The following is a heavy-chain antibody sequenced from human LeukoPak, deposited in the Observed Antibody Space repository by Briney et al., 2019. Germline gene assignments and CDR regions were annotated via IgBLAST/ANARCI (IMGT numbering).Heavy chain of an antibody. CDR2: IFYSGST. CDR1: GGSISNTIYY. J-gene: IGHJ4*02. D-gene: IGHD1-26*01. V-gene: IGHV4-39*07. CDR3: ARDIRSGSYFDF. Sequence: SETLSLTCTVSGGSISNTIYYWGWIRQPPGKGLQWIGSIFYSGSTYYNPSLKRRATISLDTSMNQFSLRLTSVNAADTAVYYCARDIRSGSYFDFWGQGTLVTASS.